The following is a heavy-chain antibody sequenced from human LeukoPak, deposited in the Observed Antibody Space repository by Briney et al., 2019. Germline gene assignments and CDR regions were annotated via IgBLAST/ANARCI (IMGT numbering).Heavy chain of an antibody. CDR3: ARVRASCSGGNCFQLDF. CDR2: IFYSGST. Sequence: SQTLSLTCSVSGGSISSDDYYWGWLRQPPGKGLEWLGSIFYSGSTYYNPSLKSRVTISIKTSKNQFSLKLSSVTAADTAVYYCARVRASCSGGNCFQLDFWGQGTLVTVSS. J-gene: IGHJ4*02. CDR1: GGSISSDDYY. D-gene: IGHD2-15*01. V-gene: IGHV4-30-4*01.